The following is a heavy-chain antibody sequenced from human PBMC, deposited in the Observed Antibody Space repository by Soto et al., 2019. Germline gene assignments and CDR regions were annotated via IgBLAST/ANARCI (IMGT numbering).Heavy chain of an antibody. CDR3: ARHSTYCSGGSCYYYYYGMDV. V-gene: IGHV5-51*01. J-gene: IGHJ6*02. D-gene: IGHD2-15*01. CDR1: GYSFTSYW. CDR2: IYPGDSDT. Sequence: PGESLKISCKGSGYSFTSYWIGWVRQMPGKGLEWMGIIYPGDSDTRYSPSFQGQVTISADKSISTAYLQWSSLKASDTAMYYCARHSTYCSGGSCYYYYYGMDVWGQGTTVTVSS.